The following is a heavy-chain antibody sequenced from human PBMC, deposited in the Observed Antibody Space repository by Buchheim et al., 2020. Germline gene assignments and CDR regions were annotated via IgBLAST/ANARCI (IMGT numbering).Heavy chain of an antibody. CDR3: ARRCIAVAGDFEY. Sequence: EVLLLESGGGLVQPGGSLRLSCAASGFTFANYAMTWVRQAPGKGLEWISAIGASGRDTSYAGSVKGRFTISRDNSKNMLYLQTNSLRAEDTAVYYCARRCIAVAGDFEYWGQGTL. CDR2: IGASGRDT. V-gene: IGHV3-23*01. D-gene: IGHD6-19*01. CDR1: GFTFANYA. J-gene: IGHJ4*02.